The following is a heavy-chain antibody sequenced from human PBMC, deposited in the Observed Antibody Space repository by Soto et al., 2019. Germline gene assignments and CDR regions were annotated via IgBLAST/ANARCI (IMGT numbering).Heavy chain of an antibody. CDR1: GFTFSDYY. D-gene: IGHD4-17*01. CDR3: ARICRDYSSSWFDP. Sequence: QVQLVGSGGGLVKPGGSPRLSCAASGFTFSDYYMSWIRQAPGKGLEWVSYISTGSSTIYYADSVKGRFTISRDNAQNSLYLQMNSLRAEDTAVYYCARICRDYSSSWFDPWSQGTLVTVSS. CDR2: ISTGSSTI. V-gene: IGHV3-11*01. J-gene: IGHJ5*02.